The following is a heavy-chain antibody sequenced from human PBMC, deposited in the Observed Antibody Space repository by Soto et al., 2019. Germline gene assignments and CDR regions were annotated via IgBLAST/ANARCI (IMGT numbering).Heavy chain of an antibody. CDR2: IYYTGLS. CDR1: GCSINSYY. J-gene: IGHJ4*02. D-gene: IGHD6-13*01. Sequence: SGTLSLTCTVSGCSINSYYWSWIRQPPGKGLEWIGYIYYTGLSNSNPSLNSRVTMSVDTSKNQFSLKLSSVTAADTAVYYCASHSSHWPFFDFWGQGTLVTVSS. V-gene: IGHV4-59*01. CDR3: ASHSSHWPFFDF.